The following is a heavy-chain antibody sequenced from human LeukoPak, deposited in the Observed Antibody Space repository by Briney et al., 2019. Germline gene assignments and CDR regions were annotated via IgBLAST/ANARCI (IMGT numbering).Heavy chain of an antibody. CDR3: ARAVITMVRGVIDP. D-gene: IGHD3-10*01. V-gene: IGHV4-31*03. CDR1: GGSISSGGYY. Sequence: SQTLSLTCTVSGGSISSGGYYWSWIRQHPGKGLEWIGYIYYSGSTYYNPSLKSRVTISVDTSKNQFSLKLSSATAADTAVYYCARAVITMVRGVIDPWGQGTLVTVSS. J-gene: IGHJ5*02. CDR2: IYYSGST.